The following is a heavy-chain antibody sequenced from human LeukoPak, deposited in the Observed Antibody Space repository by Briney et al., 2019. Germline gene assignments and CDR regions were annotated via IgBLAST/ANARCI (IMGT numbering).Heavy chain of an antibody. CDR3: ARLGFGELFPYY. V-gene: IGHV5-10-1*01. J-gene: IGHJ4*02. CDR1: GCSFATYW. Sequence: GESLKISCKGSGCSFATYWISWVRQMPGKGLEWMGRIDPSDSYTNYSPSFQGHVTISADKSISTAFLQWSSLKASDTAMYYCARLGFGELFPYYWGQGTLVTVSS. D-gene: IGHD3-10*01. CDR2: IDPSDSYT.